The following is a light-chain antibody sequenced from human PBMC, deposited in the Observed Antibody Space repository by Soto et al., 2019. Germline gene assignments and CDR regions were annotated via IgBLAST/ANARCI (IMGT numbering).Light chain of an antibody. V-gene: IGLV2-14*03. CDR2: DVS. CDR1: SSEVGGYNY. Sequence: SVLTQPASVSGSPGQSISISCTGNSSEVGGYNYVSWYQQHPGKAPKLMIYDVSNRPSGVSNRFSGSKSGNTASLTISGLQAEDEGDYYCSSYTRSNTYVFGTGTKVTVL. J-gene: IGLJ1*01. CDR3: SSYTRSNTYV.